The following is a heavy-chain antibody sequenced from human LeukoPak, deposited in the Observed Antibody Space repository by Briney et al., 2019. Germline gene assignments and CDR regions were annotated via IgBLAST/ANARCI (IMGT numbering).Heavy chain of an antibody. CDR1: GFTFSTYV. J-gene: IGHJ5*02. CDR3: AKAGSSIVATGGNWFDP. D-gene: IGHD5-12*01. Sequence: GGPLRLSCSASGFTFSTYVIHWVRQAPGKGLEWVAVISFDGTNKYYADSVKGRFTISRDNSKNTLNLQMNSLTFEDTAVCYCAKAGSSIVATGGNWFDPWGQGTLVTVSS. V-gene: IGHV3-30*18. CDR2: ISFDGTNK.